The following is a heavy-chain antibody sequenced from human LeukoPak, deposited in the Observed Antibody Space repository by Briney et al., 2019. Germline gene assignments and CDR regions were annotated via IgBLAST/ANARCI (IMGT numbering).Heavy chain of an antibody. CDR1: GFTFSDYY. J-gene: IGHJ4*02. Sequence: GGSLRLSCAASGFTFSDYYMSWIRQAPGKGLEWVSYISSSGSTIYYADSVKGRFTISRDNAKNSLYLQMNSLGAEDTAVYYCARVEMATINFDYWGQGTLVTVSS. D-gene: IGHD5-24*01. V-gene: IGHV3-11*04. CDR2: ISSSGSTI. CDR3: ARVEMATINFDY.